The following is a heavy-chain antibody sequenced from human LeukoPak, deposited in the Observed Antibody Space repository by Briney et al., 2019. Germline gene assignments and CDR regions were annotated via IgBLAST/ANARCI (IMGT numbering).Heavy chain of an antibody. Sequence: GGSLRLSCAASGFTFSNYGMHWVRQAPGKGLEWVALTWYDGGNEYYADSVKGRFTISRDNSKNTLYLQMNSLRAEDTAVYYCARGGVYDFWSGSDGTFDYWGQGTLVTVSS. V-gene: IGHV3-33*01. CDR2: TWYDGGNE. J-gene: IGHJ4*02. CDR3: ARGGVYDFWSGSDGTFDY. D-gene: IGHD3-3*01. CDR1: GFTFSNYG.